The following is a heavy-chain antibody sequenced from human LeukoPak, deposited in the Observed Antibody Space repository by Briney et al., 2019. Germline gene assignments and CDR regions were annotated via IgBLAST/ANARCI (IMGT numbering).Heavy chain of an antibody. J-gene: IGHJ4*02. Sequence: SETLSLTCTVSGGSISSNSYYWGWIRQPPGKGLEWIGSIYYSGSTYYNPSLKSRVTISVDTSKNQFSLKLSSVTAADTAVYYCARDNHYYYDSSGPGFDYWGQGTLVTVSS. V-gene: IGHV4-39*07. D-gene: IGHD3-22*01. CDR2: IYYSGST. CDR3: ARDNHYYYDSSGPGFDY. CDR1: GGSISSNSYY.